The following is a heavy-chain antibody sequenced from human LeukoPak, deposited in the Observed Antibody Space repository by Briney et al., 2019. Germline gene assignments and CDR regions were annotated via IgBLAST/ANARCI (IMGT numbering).Heavy chain of an antibody. CDR2: IYHSGST. V-gene: IGHV4-4*02. CDR1: GGSISSSNW. J-gene: IGHJ4*02. D-gene: IGHD6-13*01. CDR3: ARAYSSSWYDY. Sequence: PSETLSLTYAVSGGSISSSNWWSWVRRPPGKGLEWIGEIYHSGSTNYNPSLKSGVTISVDKSKNQFSLKLSSVTAADTAVYYCARAYSSSWYDYWGQGTLVTVSS.